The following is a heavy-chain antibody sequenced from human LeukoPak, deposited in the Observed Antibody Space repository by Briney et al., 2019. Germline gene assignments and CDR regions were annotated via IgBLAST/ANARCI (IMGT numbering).Heavy chain of an antibody. CDR2: ISWNSGSI. CDR1: GFTFSSYA. CDR3: AKGAGYSYGPPGYFDY. J-gene: IGHJ4*02. Sequence: GGSLRLSCAASGFTFSSYAMPWVRQAPGKGLEWVSGISWNSGSIGYADSVKGRFTISRDNAKNSLYLQMNSLRAEDTALYYCAKGAGYSYGPPGYFDYWGQGTLVTVSS. V-gene: IGHV3-9*01. D-gene: IGHD5-18*01.